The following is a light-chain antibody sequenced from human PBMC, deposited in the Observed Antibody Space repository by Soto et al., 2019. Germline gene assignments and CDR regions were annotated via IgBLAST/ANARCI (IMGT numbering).Light chain of an antibody. V-gene: IGLV1-40*01. CDR2: DNN. Sequence: QSVLTQPPSVSGAPGQRVTISCTGRSSNIGAGYHVHWYQQLPGTAPKLLISDNNNRPSGVPDRFSGSKSGTSASLAITGLQAEDEADYYCQSYDSNTRQIVFGTGTKVTVL. CDR3: QSYDSNTRQIV. CDR1: SSNIGAGYH. J-gene: IGLJ1*01.